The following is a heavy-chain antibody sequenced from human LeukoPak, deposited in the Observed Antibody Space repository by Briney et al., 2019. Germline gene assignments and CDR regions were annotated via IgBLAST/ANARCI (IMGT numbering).Heavy chain of an antibody. Sequence: PSETLSLTCTVSGGSLRSSGYYWGSIRQPPGKGLEWIGSIYYSGNTYYNESLKSRVTMSTGTSQKEFSLKLSSVTAADTAIYYCAKTGYDLEFDSWGQGTLVTVSS. CDR2: IYYSGNT. D-gene: IGHD5-12*01. J-gene: IGHJ4*02. CDR3: AKTGYDLEFDS. V-gene: IGHV4-39*01. CDR1: GGSLRSSGYY.